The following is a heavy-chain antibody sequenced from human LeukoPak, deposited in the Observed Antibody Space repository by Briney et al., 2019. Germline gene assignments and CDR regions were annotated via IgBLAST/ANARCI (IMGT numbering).Heavy chain of an antibody. CDR3: ARDYGEGGYYFDY. CDR1: GFTFSSYW. D-gene: IGHD4-17*01. Sequence: PGGSLRLSCAASGFTFSSYWMHWVRQAPGKGLVWVSRINSDGSSTTYADSVKGRFTISRDNAKNTLYLQMNSLRAEDTAVYYCARDYGEGGYYFDYWGQGTLVTVSS. V-gene: IGHV3-74*03. CDR2: INSDGSST. J-gene: IGHJ4*02.